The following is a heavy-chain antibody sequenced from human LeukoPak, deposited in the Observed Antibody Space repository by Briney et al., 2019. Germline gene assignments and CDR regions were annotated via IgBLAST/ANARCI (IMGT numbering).Heavy chain of an antibody. CDR1: GFTFSIYA. CDR3: AKKGYYDGSGYYMYYFDH. V-gene: IGHV3-23*01. CDR2: ISGSGGTA. D-gene: IGHD3-22*01. J-gene: IGHJ4*02. Sequence: GGSLRLSCAASGFTFSIYAMSWVRQAPGKGLEWVSAISGSGGTAYYADSVKGRFTISRDNSKNTLYLQMNSLRAEDTAVYYCAKKGYYDGSGYYMYYFDHWGQGTPVTVSS.